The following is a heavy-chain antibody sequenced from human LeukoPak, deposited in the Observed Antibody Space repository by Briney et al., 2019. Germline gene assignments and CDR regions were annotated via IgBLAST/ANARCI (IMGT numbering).Heavy chain of an antibody. Sequence: PSETLSLTRTVSGGSISSYYWSWIRQPPGKGLEWIGYIYYSGSTNYNPSLKSRVTISVDTSKNQFSLKLSSVTAADTAVYYCARAMGTYSLYHFDYWGQGTLVTVSS. V-gene: IGHV4-59*01. D-gene: IGHD3-16*01. CDR2: IYYSGST. CDR1: GGSISSYY. CDR3: ARAMGTYSLYHFDY. J-gene: IGHJ4*02.